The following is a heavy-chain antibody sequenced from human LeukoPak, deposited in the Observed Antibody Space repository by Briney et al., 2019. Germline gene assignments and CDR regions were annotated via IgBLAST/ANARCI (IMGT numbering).Heavy chain of an antibody. Sequence: GGSLRLSCAASGFTFSSYGMHWVRQAPGKGLEWVAVISYDGSNKYYADSVKGRFTISRDNSKNTLYLQMNCLRAEDTAVYYCAQGGLGELSFAFDIWGQGTMVTVSS. V-gene: IGHV3-30*18. CDR3: AQGGLGELSFAFDI. D-gene: IGHD3-16*02. CDR2: ISYDGSNK. J-gene: IGHJ3*02. CDR1: GFTFSSYG.